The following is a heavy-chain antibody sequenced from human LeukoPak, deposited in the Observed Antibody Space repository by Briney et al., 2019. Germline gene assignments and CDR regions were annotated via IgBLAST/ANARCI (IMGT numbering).Heavy chain of an antibody. CDR3: ARRGGIYYYDSSGYYLDALDI. V-gene: IGHV1-2*02. CDR2: INPNSGGT. CDR1: GYTFTGYY. D-gene: IGHD3-22*01. Sequence: CASVKVSCKASGYTFTGYYMHWVRQAPGQGIEWMGWINPNSGGTNYAQKFQGRDTMTRDTSISTAYMELSRLRSDDTAVYYCARRGGIYYYDSSGYYLDALDIWGQGTMVTVSS. J-gene: IGHJ3*02.